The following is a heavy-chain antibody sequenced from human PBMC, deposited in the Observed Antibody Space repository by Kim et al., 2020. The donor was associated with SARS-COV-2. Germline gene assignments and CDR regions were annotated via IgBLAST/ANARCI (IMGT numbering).Heavy chain of an antibody. CDR3: ARANGDYGRYFDL. J-gene: IGHJ2*01. D-gene: IGHD4-17*01. Sequence: SETLSLTCTVSGGSIRSGCYYWIWIRQHPGQGLVWVGYIYCSASSYYTPSLKSRVTISVDTSKNQFSLKLSSVTAADTAVYYCARANGDYGRYFDLWGRGTLVTVSS. V-gene: IGHV4-31*03. CDR2: IYCSASS. CDR1: GGSIRSGCYY.